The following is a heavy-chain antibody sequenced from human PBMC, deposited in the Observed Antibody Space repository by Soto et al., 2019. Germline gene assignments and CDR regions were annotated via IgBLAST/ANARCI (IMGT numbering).Heavy chain of an antibody. CDR3: AKDLGDIVVVVAATRDYYYGMDV. CDR2: ISGSGGST. J-gene: IGHJ6*02. CDR1: GFTFSSYA. Sequence: RGSLRLSCAASGFTFSSYAMSWVRQAPGKGLEWVSAISGSGGSTYYADSVKGRFTISRDNSKNTLYLQMNSLRAEDTAVYYCAKDLGDIVVVVAATRDYYYGMDVWGQGTTVTVSS. D-gene: IGHD2-15*01. V-gene: IGHV3-23*01.